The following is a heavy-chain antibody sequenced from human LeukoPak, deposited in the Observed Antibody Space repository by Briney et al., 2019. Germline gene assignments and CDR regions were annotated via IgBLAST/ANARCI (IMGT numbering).Heavy chain of an antibody. Sequence: PSETLSLTCTVSGGSISSGDYYWCWIRQPPGKGLEWIGYIYYSGSTYYNPSLKSRVTISVDTSKNQFSLKLSSVTAADTAVYYCARDVPAAIQRGGMDVWGQGTTVTVSS. J-gene: IGHJ6*02. V-gene: IGHV4-30-4*01. CDR1: GGSISSGDYY. CDR2: IYYSGST. D-gene: IGHD2-2*01. CDR3: ARDVPAAIQRGGMDV.